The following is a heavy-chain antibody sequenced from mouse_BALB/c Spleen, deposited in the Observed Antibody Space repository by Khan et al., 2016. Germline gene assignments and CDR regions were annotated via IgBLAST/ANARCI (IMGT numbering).Heavy chain of an antibody. CDR2: IHYSGST. CDR3: ARYGYYTINY. CDR1: GYSITGGYS. Sequence: EVQLQESGPDLVKPSQSLSLTCTVTGYSITGGYSWHWIRQFPGNKLEWMGYIHYSGSTNYNPSLKSRISITRDTSKNQFFLQLNSVTTEDTATYYYARYGYYTINYWGQGTSVTVSS. D-gene: IGHD1-1*02. V-gene: IGHV3-1*02. J-gene: IGHJ4*01.